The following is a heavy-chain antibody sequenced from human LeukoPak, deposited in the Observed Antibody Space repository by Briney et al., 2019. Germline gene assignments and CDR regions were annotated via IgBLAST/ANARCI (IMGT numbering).Heavy chain of an antibody. CDR1: GGSFSGYY. Sequence: SETLSLTCAVYGGSFSGYYWSWIRQPPGKGLEWIGEINHSGSTNYNPSFKSRVTISVDTSKNQFSLKLSSVTAADTAVYYWAGGLIAVADARDDYWGQGTLVTVSS. D-gene: IGHD6-19*01. CDR2: INHSGST. J-gene: IGHJ4*02. V-gene: IGHV4-34*01. CDR3: AGGLIAVADARDDY.